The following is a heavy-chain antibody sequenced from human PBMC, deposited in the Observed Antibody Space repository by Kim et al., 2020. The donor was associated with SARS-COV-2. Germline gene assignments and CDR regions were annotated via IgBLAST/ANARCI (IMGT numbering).Heavy chain of an antibody. J-gene: IGHJ4*02. CDR3: ARGPSDWELLFDY. V-gene: IGHV1-69*01. Sequence: YAQKFKGRVTITADESTSTAYMELSSLRSEDTAVYYCARGPSDWELLFDYWGQGTLVTVSS. D-gene: IGHD1-26*01.